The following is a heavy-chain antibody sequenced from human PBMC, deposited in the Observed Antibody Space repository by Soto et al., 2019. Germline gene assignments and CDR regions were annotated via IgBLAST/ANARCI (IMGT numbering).Heavy chain of an antibody. V-gene: IGHV1-58*02. J-gene: IGHJ4*02. D-gene: IGHD2-2*01. CDR2: IVVVSGNT. CDR1: GFTFTSSA. Sequence: QMQLVQSGPEVKKPGTSVKVSCKASGFTFTSSAIQWVRQARGQRLEWIGWIVVVSGNTNYAQKFQDRVTISWDMSTAISYMELSSLKSEDTAVFYCAASPVVVPGAMFDLWGQGTLVTVSS. CDR3: AASPVVVPGAMFDL.